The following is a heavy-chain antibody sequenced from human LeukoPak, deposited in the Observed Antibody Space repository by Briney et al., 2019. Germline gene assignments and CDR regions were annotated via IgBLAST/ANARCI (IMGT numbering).Heavy chain of an antibody. J-gene: IGHJ6*03. Sequence: GGSLRLSCAASGFTLSSYAMSWVRQAPGKGLEWVSSSGSTNYADSVKGRFTISRDNSKNTVYLQMNSLRAEDTAVYYCAKVMKGSERLTMVRGVIIKTAGLYYMDVWGKGTTVTVSS. CDR3: AKVMKGSERLTMVRGVIIKTAGLYYMDV. D-gene: IGHD3-10*01. CDR2: SGST. V-gene: IGHV3-23*01. CDR1: GFTLSSYA.